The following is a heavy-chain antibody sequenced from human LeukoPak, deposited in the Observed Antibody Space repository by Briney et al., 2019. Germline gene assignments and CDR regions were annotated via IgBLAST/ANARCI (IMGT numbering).Heavy chain of an antibody. CDR3: AREDYYDSGSNDY. D-gene: IGHD3-22*01. CDR2: MNPNSGNT. Sequence: ASVKVSCKASGCTFTSYDINWVRQATGQGLEWMGWMNPNSGNTAYAQKFQGRVTITRNTSISTVYMELSSLRSEDTAVYYCAREDYYDSGSNDYWGQGTLVTVSS. CDR1: GCTFTSYD. J-gene: IGHJ4*02. V-gene: IGHV1-8*03.